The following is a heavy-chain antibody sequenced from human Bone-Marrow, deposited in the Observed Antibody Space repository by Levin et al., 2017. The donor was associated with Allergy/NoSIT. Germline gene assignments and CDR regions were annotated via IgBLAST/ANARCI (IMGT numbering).Heavy chain of an antibody. D-gene: IGHD5-12*01. CDR1: GFTFGDYA. CDR3: TRLVLVATIAQY. CDR2: IKSNSYGGTT. J-gene: IGHJ4*02. Sequence: PGGSLRLSCTASGFTFGDYAMSWVRQAPGKGLEWIGLIKSNSYGGTTEYAASVKDRFSISRDDSKSVAYLQMNSLETEDTAVYYCTRLVLVATIAQYWGQGTLVTVSS. V-gene: IGHV3-49*04.